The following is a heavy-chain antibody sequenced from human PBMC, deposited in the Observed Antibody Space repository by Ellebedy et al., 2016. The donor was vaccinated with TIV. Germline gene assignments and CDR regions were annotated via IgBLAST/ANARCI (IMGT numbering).Heavy chain of an antibody. J-gene: IGHJ5*02. CDR1: GYTFTSYG. CDR2: MNTYNGNT. V-gene: IGHV1-18*01. Sequence: AASVKVSCKASGYTFTSYGLSWARQPPGQGLEWMGWMNTYNGNTKYAQKVQGRVTMATDTSTSTAYMELSSLRSDDTAVYYCTRDRGSYGYDLWGQGTLVTVSS. D-gene: IGHD1-26*01. CDR3: TRDRGSYGYDL.